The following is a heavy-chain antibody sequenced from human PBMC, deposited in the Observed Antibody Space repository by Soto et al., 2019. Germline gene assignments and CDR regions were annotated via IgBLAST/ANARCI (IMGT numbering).Heavy chain of an antibody. D-gene: IGHD3-3*01. CDR2: IYYSGST. CDR1: GGSISGSSYY. Sequence: SETLSLTCTVSGGSISGSSYYWGWIRQPPGKGLEWIGSIYYSGSTYYNPSLKSRVTISVDTSKNQFSLKLSSVTAADTAVYYCARHRYYDFWSGYYSSYYYYYYGMDVWGQGTTVTVSS. V-gene: IGHV4-39*01. CDR3: ARHRYYDFWSGYYSSYYYYYYGMDV. J-gene: IGHJ6*02.